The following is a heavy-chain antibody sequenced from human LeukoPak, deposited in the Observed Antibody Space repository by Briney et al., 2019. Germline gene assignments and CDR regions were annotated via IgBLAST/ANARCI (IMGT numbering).Heavy chain of an antibody. Sequence: GGSLRLSCAASGFIFSNYGMSWVRQAPGKGLEWVSAISGSGGSTYYADSVKGRFTISRDNSKNTLYLQMNSLRAEDTAVYYCAKEQQLVTYYYYYMDIWGKGTTVTVSS. CDR2: ISGSGGST. V-gene: IGHV3-23*01. D-gene: IGHD6-13*01. CDR3: AKEQQLVTYYYYYMDI. CDR1: GFIFSNYG. J-gene: IGHJ6*03.